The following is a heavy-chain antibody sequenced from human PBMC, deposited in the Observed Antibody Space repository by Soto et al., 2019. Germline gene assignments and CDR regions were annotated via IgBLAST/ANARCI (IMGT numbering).Heavy chain of an antibody. CDR2: ISPYNGNT. V-gene: IGHV1-18*04. D-gene: IGHD3-22*01. J-gene: IGHJ5*02. CDR3: AIDQNFFDSSGYYDH. Sequence: QIQLVQSAAEVKKPGASVKVSCKTSGYTFVSYGISWVRQAPGQGLEWMGWISPYNGNTNFAQRFRGRVTLTTDTSTHIVYMDLGSLKSDDTAVYYCAIDQNFFDSSGYYDHGGEGTLITVSS. CDR1: GYTFVSYG.